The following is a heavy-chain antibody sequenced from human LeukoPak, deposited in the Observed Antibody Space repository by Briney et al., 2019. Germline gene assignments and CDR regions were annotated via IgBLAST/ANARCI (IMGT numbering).Heavy chain of an antibody. CDR2: ISGSGDKT. CDR3: VKGGDGVKYGMDV. V-gene: IGHV3-23*01. CDR1: GFTFSSYA. D-gene: IGHD2-8*01. Sequence: GGSLRLSCAASGFTFSSYAMSWVRQAPGKGLEWVSAISGSGDKTYHADSVKGRLTVSRDNSKNTLYLQLNSLRADDTAVYFCVKGGDGVKYGMDVWGQGTTVTVSS. J-gene: IGHJ6*02.